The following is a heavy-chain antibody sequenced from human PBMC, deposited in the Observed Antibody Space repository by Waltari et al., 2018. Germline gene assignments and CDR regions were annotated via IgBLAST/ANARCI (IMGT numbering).Heavy chain of an antibody. CDR3: ARAATILIYYYMDV. D-gene: IGHD5-12*01. CDR1: GFTFSSYW. J-gene: IGHJ6*03. CDR2: IKQDGSEK. V-gene: IGHV3-7*01. Sequence: EVQLVESGGGLVQPGGSLRLSCAASGFTFSSYWMSWVRQAPGKGLEWVANIKQDGSEKYYVDSVKGRFTISRDNAKNSLYLQMNSLRAEDTAVYYCARAATILIYYYMDVWGKGTTVTVSS.